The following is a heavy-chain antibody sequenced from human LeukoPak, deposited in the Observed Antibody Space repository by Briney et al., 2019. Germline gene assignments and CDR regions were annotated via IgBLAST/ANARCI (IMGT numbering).Heavy chain of an antibody. CDR2: IRYDGSNK. V-gene: IGHV3-30*02. D-gene: IGHD2-2*02. Sequence: GGSLRLSCAASGFTFSSYGMHWVRQAPGKGLEWVAFIRYDGSNKYYADSVKGRFTISRDNSKNTLYLQMNSLRAEDTAVYYCAKGCEYQLLYASYYYYMDVWGKGTTVTVSS. CDR1: GFTFSSYG. J-gene: IGHJ6*03. CDR3: AKGCEYQLLYASYYYYMDV.